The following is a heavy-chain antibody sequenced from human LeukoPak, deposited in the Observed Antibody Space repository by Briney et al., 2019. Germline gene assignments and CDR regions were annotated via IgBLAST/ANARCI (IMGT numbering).Heavy chain of an antibody. J-gene: IGHJ6*02. CDR1: GFHVSAYW. D-gene: IGHD5-24*01. V-gene: IGHV3-66*01. CDR3: ASRDKGYYYGMDV. CDR2: IYSGGST. Sequence: GGPLRLSCAASGFHVSAYWMSWVRQAPGKGLEWGLLIYSGGSTYYADSVKSRFTICKYNSKNTLYLQMNSLRAEDTAVYYCASRDKGYYYGMDVWGQGTTVTVSS.